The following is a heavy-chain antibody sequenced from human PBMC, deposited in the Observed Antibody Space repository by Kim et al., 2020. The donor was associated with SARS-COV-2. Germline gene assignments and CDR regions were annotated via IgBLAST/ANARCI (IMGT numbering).Heavy chain of an antibody. D-gene: IGHD2-15*01. J-gene: IGHJ4*02. V-gene: IGHV3-23*01. Sequence: ADSVKGRFTISRDNSKNTLYLQMNSLRAEDTAVYYCAKDLVVVAATPFFDYWGQGTLVTVSS. CDR3: AKDLVVVAATPFFDY.